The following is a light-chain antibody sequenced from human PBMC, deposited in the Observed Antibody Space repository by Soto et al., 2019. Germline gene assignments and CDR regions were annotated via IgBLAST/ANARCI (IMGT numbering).Light chain of an antibody. J-gene: IGLJ1*01. CDR1: SSDVGSYNL. Sequence: QSVRTQPASASRSPGQSITISCTGTSSDVGSYNLVSWYQQYSGKAPKLMIYEVTKRPSGVSNRFSGSKSGNTASLTISGLQAEDESDYYCCSYAGSSTYVFGTGTKLTVL. CDR2: EVT. CDR3: CSYAGSSTYV. V-gene: IGLV2-23*02.